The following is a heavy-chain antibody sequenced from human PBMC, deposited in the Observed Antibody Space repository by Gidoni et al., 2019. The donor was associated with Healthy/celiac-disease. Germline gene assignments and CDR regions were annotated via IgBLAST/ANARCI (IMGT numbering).Heavy chain of an antibody. CDR2: IWYDGSNK. V-gene: IGHV3-33*01. CDR3: ARDHDSSGYYYEMWWYYYGMDV. J-gene: IGHJ6*02. Sequence: QVQLVESGGGVVQPGRSLRLSCAASGSTFSSYGMPWVRQAPGKGLEWVAVIWYDGSNKYYADSVKGRFTISRDNSKNTLYLQMNSLRAEDTAVYYCARDHDSSGYYYEMWWYYYGMDVWGQGTTVTVSS. CDR1: GSTFSSYG. D-gene: IGHD3-22*01.